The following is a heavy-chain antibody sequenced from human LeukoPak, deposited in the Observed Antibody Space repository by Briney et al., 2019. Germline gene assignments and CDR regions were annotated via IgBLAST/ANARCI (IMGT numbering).Heavy chain of an antibody. D-gene: IGHD1-26*01. Sequence: PGGSLRLSCAASGFTFNSYAMSWVRQAPGKGLEWVSVIYSGGSTYYADSVKGRFTISRDNSKNTLYLQMNSLRAEDTAVYYCARVRNSGSPEDYWGQGTLVTVSS. CDR2: IYSGGST. J-gene: IGHJ4*02. V-gene: IGHV3-53*01. CDR1: GFTFNSYA. CDR3: ARVRNSGSPEDY.